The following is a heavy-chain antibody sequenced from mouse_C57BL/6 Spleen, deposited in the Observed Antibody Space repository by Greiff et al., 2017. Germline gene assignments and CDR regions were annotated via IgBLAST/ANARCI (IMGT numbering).Heavy chain of an antibody. J-gene: IGHJ2*01. CDR2: INPSDSET. CDR1: GYTFTSYW. D-gene: IGHD2-2*01. Sequence: QVQLQQPGAELVRPGSSVKLSCKASGYTFTSYWMDWVKQRPGQGLEWIGNINPSDSETHYNQKFKDKATLTVDKSSSTAYMQLSSLTSEDSAVYYCARRENYGYGYYIDYWGQGTTLTVSS. V-gene: IGHV1-61*01. CDR3: ARRENYGYGYYIDY.